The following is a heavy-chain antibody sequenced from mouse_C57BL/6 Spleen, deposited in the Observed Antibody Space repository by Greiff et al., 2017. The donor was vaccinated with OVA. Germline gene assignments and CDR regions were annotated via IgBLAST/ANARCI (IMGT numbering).Heavy chain of an antibody. V-gene: IGHV1-81*01. D-gene: IGHD1-1*01. Sequence: VQLQQSGAELARPGASVKLSCKASGYTFTSYGISWVKQRTGQGLEWIGEIYPRTGNTYYNEKFKGKATLTAAKSSSTAYMELRSLTSEDAAVYVCARSSYYGSSLWCFDVWGTGTTVTVSS. CDR2: IYPRTGNT. CDR3: ARSSYYGSSLWCFDV. CDR1: GYTFTSYG. J-gene: IGHJ1*03.